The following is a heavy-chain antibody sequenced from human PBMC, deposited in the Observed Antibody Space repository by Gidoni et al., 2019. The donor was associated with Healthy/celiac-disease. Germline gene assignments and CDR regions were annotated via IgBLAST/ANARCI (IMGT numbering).Heavy chain of an antibody. Sequence: ADSVKGRFTISRDNSKNTLYLQMNSLRAEDTAVYYCAKNYYDSSGVFDYWGQGTLVTVSS. D-gene: IGHD3-22*01. J-gene: IGHJ4*02. V-gene: IGHV3-30*02. CDR3: AKNYYDSSGVFDY.